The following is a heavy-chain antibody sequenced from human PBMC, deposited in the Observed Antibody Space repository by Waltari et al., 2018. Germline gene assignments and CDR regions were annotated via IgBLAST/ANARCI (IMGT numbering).Heavy chain of an antibody. J-gene: IGHJ5*02. CDR2: ISSSRRYI. CDR1: GFTFSSYS. V-gene: IGHV3-21*01. D-gene: IGHD3-9*01. Sequence: EVQLVESGGGLVKPGGSLRLSCAASGFTFSSYSMNWVRQAPGKGVEWVSSISSSRRYIYYADSVKGRFTISRDNAKNSLYLQMNSLRAEDTAVYYCARDYRDWEVDWFDPWGQGTLVTVSS. CDR3: ARDYRDWEVDWFDP.